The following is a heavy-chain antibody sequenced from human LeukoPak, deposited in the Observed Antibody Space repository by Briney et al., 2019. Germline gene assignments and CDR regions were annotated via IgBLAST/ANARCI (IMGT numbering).Heavy chain of an antibody. J-gene: IGHJ6*03. CDR2: IYYSGST. CDR1: GGSISSGGYS. V-gene: IGHV4-30-4*07. Sequence: SQTLSLTCAVSGGSISSGGYSWSWIRQPPGKGLEWIGYIYYSGSTYYNPSLKSRVTISVDTSKNQFSLKLSSVTAADTPVYYCARGKNTYYYYMDVWGKGTTVTVSS. CDR3: ARGKNTYYYYMDV.